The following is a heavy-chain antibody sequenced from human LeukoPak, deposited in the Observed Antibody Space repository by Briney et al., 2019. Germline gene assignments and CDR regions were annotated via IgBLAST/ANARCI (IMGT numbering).Heavy chain of an antibody. CDR2: IYYSGST. J-gene: IGHJ4*02. V-gene: IGHV4-59*12. CDR1: GGSISSYY. CDR3: AREGRYYDSSGYVPRFDY. D-gene: IGHD3-22*01. Sequence: SETLSLTCTVSGGSISSYYWSWIRQPPGKGLEWMGYIYYSGSTNYNPSLKSRVTISVDTSKNQFSLKLSSVTAADTAVYYCAREGRYYDSSGYVPRFDYWGQGTLVTVSS.